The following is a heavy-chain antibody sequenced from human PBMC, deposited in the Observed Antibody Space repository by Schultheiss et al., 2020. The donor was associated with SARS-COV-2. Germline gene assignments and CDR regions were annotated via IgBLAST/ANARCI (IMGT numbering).Heavy chain of an antibody. V-gene: IGHV3-23*01. CDR3: ANRIGEPLSRLVWLFYY. Sequence: GGSLRLSCAASGFTFSSYAMSWVRQAPGKGLEWVSAISGSGGSTYYADSVKGRFTISRDNSKNTLYLQMNSLRAEDKAVYYCANRIGEPLSRLVWLFYYWGQGTRVTAPQ. J-gene: IGHJ4*02. CDR1: GFTFSSYA. D-gene: IGHD3-3*01. CDR2: ISGSGGST.